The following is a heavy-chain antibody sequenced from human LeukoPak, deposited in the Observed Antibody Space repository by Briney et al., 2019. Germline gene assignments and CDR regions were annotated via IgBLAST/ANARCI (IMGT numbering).Heavy chain of an antibody. V-gene: IGHV3-9*01. D-gene: IGHD4-17*01. CDR3: AKADYGDYFSPFDY. CDR2: ISWNSGSI. J-gene: IGHJ4*02. Sequence: GGSLRLSCAASGFTFEDYAMHWVRQAPGKGLEWVSGISWNSGSIGYADSVKGRFTISRDNAKNSLYLQMNSLRAEDTALYYCAKADYGDYFSPFDYWGQGTLVTVSS. CDR1: GFTFEDYA.